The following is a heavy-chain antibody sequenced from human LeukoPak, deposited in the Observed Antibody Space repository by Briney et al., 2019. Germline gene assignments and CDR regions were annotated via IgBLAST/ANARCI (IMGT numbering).Heavy chain of an antibody. V-gene: IGHV3-30*02. CDR3: ARSSVIRYRSSWFDY. J-gene: IGHJ4*02. D-gene: IGHD6-13*01. CDR2: VRYDGSNE. CDR1: GFTFSIYG. Sequence: QPGGSLRPSCAASGFTFSIYGLHWVRQAPGKGLEWVAFVRYDGSNEYYADSVKGRFTISKDNSKNTLFLQLDSLRADDTAAYYCARSSVIRYRSSWFDYWGQGTLVTVSS.